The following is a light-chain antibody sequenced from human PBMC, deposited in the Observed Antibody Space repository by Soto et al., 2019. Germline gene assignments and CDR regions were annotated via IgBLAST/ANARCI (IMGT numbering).Light chain of an antibody. CDR1: QSVFYSPKNKDY. CDR3: QQYYSVPWT. Sequence: DIVMTQSPDSLAESLGERATINCTSSQSVFYSPKNKDYLAWFQQKPGQPPKLLIYWASTRASGFPDRFSGSGSGTDFTLTISSLHSEDVAVYYCQQYYSVPWTFGHGTKVDIK. V-gene: IGKV4-1*01. J-gene: IGKJ1*01. CDR2: WAS.